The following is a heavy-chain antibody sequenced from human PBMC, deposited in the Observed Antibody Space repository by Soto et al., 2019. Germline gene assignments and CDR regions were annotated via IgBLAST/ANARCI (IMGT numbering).Heavy chain of an antibody. J-gene: IGHJ4*02. CDR3: ARAGIAALGGSGGFDY. V-gene: IGHV4-31*03. D-gene: IGHD6-25*01. Sequence: QVQLQESGPGLVKPSQTLSLTCTVSGGSISSGGYYWSWIRQHPGKGLEWIGYIYYSGSTYYNPSLKSRVTISVDTSKNHFPLKLSSVTAADTAVYYCARAGIAALGGSGGFDYWGQGTLVTVSS. CDR1: GGSISSGGYY. CDR2: IYYSGST.